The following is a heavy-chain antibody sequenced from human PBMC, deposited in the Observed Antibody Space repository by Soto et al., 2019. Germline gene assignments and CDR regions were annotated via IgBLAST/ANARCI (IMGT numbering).Heavy chain of an antibody. Sequence: QITLNESGPTQVKPRQTLTLTCPFSGFSLTNSGVGVGWIRQSPGKATEWLALIYWDDDKRYSPSLKSRLTITKDTSKNQVVLTMADLDPADTATYYCAHRVLRTVFGLVTTTAIYFDFWGQGTPVAVSS. V-gene: IGHV2-5*02. CDR1: GFSLTNSGVG. CDR2: IYWDDDK. J-gene: IGHJ4*02. D-gene: IGHD3-3*01. CDR3: AHRVLRTVFGLVTTTAIYFDF.